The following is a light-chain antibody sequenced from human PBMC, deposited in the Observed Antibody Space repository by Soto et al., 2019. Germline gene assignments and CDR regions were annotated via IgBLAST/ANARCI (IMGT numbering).Light chain of an antibody. CDR3: QQYDNLPPYT. J-gene: IGKJ2*01. CDR1: QDISNY. CDR2: DAS. V-gene: IGKV1-33*01. Sequence: DIQMTQSPSSLSASVGDRVTITCQASQDISNYLNWYQQKPGKAPKLLIYDASNLETGVPSRFSGSGSGTDFTFTISSLQPEDITTYHCQQYDNLPPYTFGQGTNLEIK.